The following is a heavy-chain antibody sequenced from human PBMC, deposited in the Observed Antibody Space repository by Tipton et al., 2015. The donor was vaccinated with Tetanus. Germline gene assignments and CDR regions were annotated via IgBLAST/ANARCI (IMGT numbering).Heavy chain of an antibody. J-gene: IGHJ4*02. CDR2: ISTTSNTI. CDR1: GFTLRTYS. CDR3: ARDPVLGIGTH. Sequence: SLRLSCAASGFTLRTYSMNWVRQAPGKGLEWISYISTTSNTIYYADSVKGRFTISRDNGKNSVYLQMNSLGAEDTAVYYCARDPVLGIGTHWGQGTPVTVSS. V-gene: IGHV3-48*01. D-gene: IGHD2-21*01.